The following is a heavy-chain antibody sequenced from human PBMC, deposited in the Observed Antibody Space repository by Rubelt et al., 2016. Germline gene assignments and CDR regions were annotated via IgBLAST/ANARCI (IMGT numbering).Heavy chain of an antibody. V-gene: IGHV4-39*01. Sequence: QVQLQESGPGLVKPSETLSLTCTVSGGSISSSSYYWGWIRQPPGKGLEWIGSIYYSGSTYYNPSLKSRVTVSVDTSKNQFSLKLSSVTAADTAVYYCATNGGYNYGVGDYWGQGTLVTVSS. D-gene: IGHD5-18*01. J-gene: IGHJ4*02. CDR2: IYYSGST. CDR1: GGSISSSSYY. CDR3: ATNGGYNYGVGDY.